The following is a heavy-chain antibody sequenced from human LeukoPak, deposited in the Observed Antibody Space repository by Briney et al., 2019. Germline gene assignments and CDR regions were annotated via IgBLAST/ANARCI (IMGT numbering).Heavy chain of an antibody. Sequence: GGSLRLSCATSGFTFNSYWMHWVRHVPGKGLVWVSLIDSDGSTTTYADSVEGRFSISRDNAKNTLYLQMNSLRVENTAVYYCARDTLAVAGDLDYWGQGTLVTVSS. CDR2: IDSDGSTT. D-gene: IGHD6-19*01. J-gene: IGHJ4*02. CDR1: GFTFNSYW. V-gene: IGHV3-74*01. CDR3: ARDTLAVAGDLDY.